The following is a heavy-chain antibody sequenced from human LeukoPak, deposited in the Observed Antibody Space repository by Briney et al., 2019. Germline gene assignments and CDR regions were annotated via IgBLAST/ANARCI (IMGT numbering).Heavy chain of an antibody. J-gene: IGHJ4*02. V-gene: IGHV3-48*02. CDR1: GLTFSSYN. CDR3: ARGPISGWSADY. D-gene: IGHD6-19*01. CDR2: ISNSGSMI. Sequence: GGSLRLSCAVSGLTFSSYNMNWVRQAPGKGLEWVSYISNSGSMIYYADSVKGRFTLSRDNAKNSLYLQMNSLRDEDTAVYYCARGPISGWSADYWGQGTLVTVSS.